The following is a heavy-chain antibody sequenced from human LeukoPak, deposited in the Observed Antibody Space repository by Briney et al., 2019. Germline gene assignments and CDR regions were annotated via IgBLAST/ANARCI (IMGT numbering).Heavy chain of an antibody. V-gene: IGHV3-64D*06. CDR3: APSPYYYESSGYSA. J-gene: IGHJ5*02. D-gene: IGHD3-22*01. Sequence: GGSLRLSCSASGFTFSSYAMHWVRQAPGKGLEYVSAISSNRGSTYYADSVKGRFTISRDNSKNTLYLQMSSLRAEDTAVYYCAPSPYYYESSGYSAWGQGTLVTVSS. CDR1: GFTFSSYA. CDR2: ISSNRGST.